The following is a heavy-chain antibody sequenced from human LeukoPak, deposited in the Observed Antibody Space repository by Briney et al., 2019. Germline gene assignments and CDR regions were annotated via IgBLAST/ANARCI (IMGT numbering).Heavy chain of an antibody. D-gene: IGHD1-26*01. CDR1: GGTLRSYA. CDR2: SSPLFGTA. Sequence: ASVKVSCKASGGTLRSYAISWVRQTPRQGLEWVGGSSPLFGTANSPQKFLGRVTNATHESTRTHHLERSSLRYEETAVYYRGRERSSGSYYIGSYFDYWGQGTLVTVSS. CDR3: GRERSSGSYYIGSYFDY. J-gene: IGHJ4*02. V-gene: IGHV1-69*05.